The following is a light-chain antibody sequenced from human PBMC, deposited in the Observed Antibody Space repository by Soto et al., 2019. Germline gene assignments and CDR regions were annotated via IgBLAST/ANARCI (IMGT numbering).Light chain of an antibody. CDR3: QQSYSVPCT. J-gene: IGKJ2*02. CDR2: AAS. CDR1: QSISSF. Sequence: DIQMTQSPSSLSASVGDRVTITCRASQSISSFLNWYQQKPGKAPKPLIYAASSLQSGVPARFSGSGSGIDFTLTISSLRPEDFATYYCQQSYSVPCTFGQGTKLEIK. V-gene: IGKV1-39*01.